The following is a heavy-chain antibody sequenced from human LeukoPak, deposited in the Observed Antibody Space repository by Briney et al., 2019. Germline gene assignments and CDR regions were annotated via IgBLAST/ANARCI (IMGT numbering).Heavy chain of an antibody. J-gene: IGHJ4*02. V-gene: IGHV1-24*01. Sequence: ASVKVSCKVSGYTLTELSMHWVRQAPGKGLEWMGGFDPEDAKIIYAQKFQGGVTMTEDTSTDTAYMELSSLKSEDTAVYYCTSYYYDGNHWGQGTLVTVSS. CDR1: GYTLTELS. D-gene: IGHD3-22*01. CDR2: FDPEDAKI. CDR3: TSYYYDGNH.